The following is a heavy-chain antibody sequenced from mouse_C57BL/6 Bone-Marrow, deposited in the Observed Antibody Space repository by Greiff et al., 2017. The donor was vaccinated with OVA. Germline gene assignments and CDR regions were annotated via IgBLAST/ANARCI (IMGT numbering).Heavy chain of an antibody. J-gene: IGHJ1*03. D-gene: IGHD1-1*01. V-gene: IGHV1-85*01. Sequence: QVQLKESGPELVKPGASVKLSCKASGYTFTSYAINWVKQRPGQGLEWIGWIYPRDGSTKYNEKFKGKATLTVDTSSSTAYMELHSLTSEDSAVYFCARYGSSPYWYFDVWGTGTTVTVSS. CDR1: GYTFTSYA. CDR2: IYPRDGST. CDR3: ARYGSSPYWYFDV.